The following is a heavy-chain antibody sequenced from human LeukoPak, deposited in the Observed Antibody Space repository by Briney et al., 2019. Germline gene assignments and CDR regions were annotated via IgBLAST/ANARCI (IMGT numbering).Heavy chain of an antibody. CDR3: AKAASYYPREFDY. Sequence: PGGSLRLSCAASGFAFSSYAMSWVRQAPGKGLEWVSAIGGSGGDTYYADSVKGRFTISRDNSKNTLFLQMNSLRADDTAVYYCAKAASYYPREFDYWGQGTLVTVSS. V-gene: IGHV3-23*01. D-gene: IGHD3-10*01. J-gene: IGHJ4*02. CDR1: GFAFSSYA. CDR2: IGGSGGDT.